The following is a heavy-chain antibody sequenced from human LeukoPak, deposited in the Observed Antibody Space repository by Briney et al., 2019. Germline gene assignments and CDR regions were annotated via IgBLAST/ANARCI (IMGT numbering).Heavy chain of an antibody. Sequence: GGSLRPSCAASGFNLNSYMLNWVRQAPGKGLEWVSSISSTGSYIYYADSVKGRFTIPRDNPGNVVYLQMVSLRAEDTAVYYCTRVAQSGPTGWFDPWGQGTLVTVSS. CDR2: ISSTGSYI. V-gene: IGHV3-21*01. D-gene: IGHD1-1*01. CDR1: GFNLNSYM. CDR3: TRVAQSGPTGWFDP. J-gene: IGHJ5*02.